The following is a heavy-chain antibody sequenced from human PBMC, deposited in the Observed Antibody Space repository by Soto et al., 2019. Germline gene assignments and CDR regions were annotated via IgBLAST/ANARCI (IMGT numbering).Heavy chain of an antibody. CDR2: INTNNGNT. CDR3: ARQYYYDSSGYYYTHFGWFDP. CDR1: GYSFTDYG. J-gene: IGHJ5*02. Sequence: QGQLVQSGAEVEEPGASVKVSCKASGYSFTDYGITWVRQAPGQGLEWMGWINTNNGNTRYEQKFQDRVTMTTDTSTNTAYMELRSLRSDDTAVYYCARQYYYDSSGYYYTHFGWFDPWGQGTLVTVSS. V-gene: IGHV1-18*01. D-gene: IGHD3-22*01.